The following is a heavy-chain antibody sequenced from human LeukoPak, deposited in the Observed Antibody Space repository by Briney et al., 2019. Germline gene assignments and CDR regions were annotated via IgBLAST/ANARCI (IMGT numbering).Heavy chain of an antibody. J-gene: IGHJ4*02. D-gene: IGHD2-21*01. CDR1: GFAFSSLA. CDR3: YTSITDY. Sequence: GGSLRLSCAVSGFAFSSLAMHWVRQAPGKGLEWVGRIRSKIDGGATDYAAPVKGRFTISRDDSKNTLYLQINSLKIEDTAMYYCYTSITDYWGQGTLVTVSS. V-gene: IGHV3-15*07. CDR2: IRSKIDGGAT.